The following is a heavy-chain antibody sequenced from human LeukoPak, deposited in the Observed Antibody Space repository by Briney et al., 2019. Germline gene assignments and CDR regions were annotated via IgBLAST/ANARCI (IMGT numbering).Heavy chain of an antibody. V-gene: IGHV3-33*01. CDR2: IWYDGSNK. CDR3: ARDPCSGGTCYLYY. Sequence: PGRSLRLSCAASGFTVSSNGMHWVRQAPGKGLEWVAVIWYDGSNKYYADSVKRRLSNARNNYKNTLYQQMNSLRAEDTAVYYCARDPCSGGTCYLYYWGQGTLVTVSS. J-gene: IGHJ4*02. D-gene: IGHD2-15*01. CDR1: GFTVSSNG.